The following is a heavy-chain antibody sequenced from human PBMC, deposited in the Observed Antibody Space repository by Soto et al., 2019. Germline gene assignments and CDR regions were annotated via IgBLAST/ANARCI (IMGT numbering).Heavy chain of an antibody. V-gene: IGHV2-5*02. CDR2: IYWDDDR. Sequence: QITLKESGPTLVKPTPTLTLTCTSSGFSRSTSGVAVGWIRQPPGKALEWLALIYWDDDRRYSSFLKSRLTITNDPSKNQVVLTMTNMDPVDTATYYCTHMRSYYGSGRHALDIWGQGTMVTVSS. CDR3: THMRSYYGSGRHALDI. J-gene: IGHJ3*02. D-gene: IGHD3-10*01. CDR1: GFSRSTSGVA.